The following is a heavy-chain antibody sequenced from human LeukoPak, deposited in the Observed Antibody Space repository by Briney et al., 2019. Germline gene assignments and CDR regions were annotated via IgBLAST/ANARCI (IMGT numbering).Heavy chain of an antibody. CDR2: ISSSSSTI. V-gene: IGHV3-48*01. J-gene: IGHJ6*02. CDR1: GFTFSSYS. Sequence: QPGGSLRLSCAASGFTFSSYSMNWVRQAPGRGLEWVSYISSSSSTIYYADSVKGRFTISRDNAKNSLYLQMNSLRAEDTAVYYCARDETTDDTGMDLWGQGTTVTVSS. D-gene: IGHD1-7*01. CDR3: ARDETTDDTGMDL.